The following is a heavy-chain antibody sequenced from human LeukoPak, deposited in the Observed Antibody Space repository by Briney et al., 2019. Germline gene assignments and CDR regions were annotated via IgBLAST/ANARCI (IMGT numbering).Heavy chain of an antibody. CDR3: AREGAYNWNAADAFDI. J-gene: IGHJ3*02. Sequence: PGGSLRLSCAASGFTFSTYEMNWVHQAPGKGLEWVSYISSSGSTIYYADSVKGRFTISRDNAKNSLYLQMNSLRAEDTAVYYCAREGAYNWNAADAFDIWGQGTMVTVSS. CDR2: ISSSGSTI. D-gene: IGHD1-20*01. CDR1: GFTFSTYE. V-gene: IGHV3-48*03.